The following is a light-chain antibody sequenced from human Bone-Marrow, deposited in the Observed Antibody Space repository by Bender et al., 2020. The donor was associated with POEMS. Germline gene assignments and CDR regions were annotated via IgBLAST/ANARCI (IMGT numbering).Light chain of an antibody. J-gene: IGLJ2*01. Sequence: QSALTQPASVSGSPGQSITISCTGTSSDVGGYNYVSWYQHHPGKAPKVMIFAVTQRPSGVPDRFSGSKSGNTASLAISGLRVEDEADYFCCSFAGNLVVFGGGTKLTVL. V-gene: IGLV2-11*01. CDR2: AVT. CDR1: SSDVGGYNY. CDR3: CSFAGNLVV.